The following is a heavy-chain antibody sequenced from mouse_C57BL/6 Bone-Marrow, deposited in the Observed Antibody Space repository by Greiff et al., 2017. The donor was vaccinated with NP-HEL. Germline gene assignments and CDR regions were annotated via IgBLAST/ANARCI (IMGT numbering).Heavy chain of an antibody. V-gene: IGHV1-82*01. CDR1: GYAFSSSW. J-gene: IGHJ3*01. CDR3: ASYCNPYLVG. Sequence: VQLKESGPELVKPGASVKISCKASGYAFSSSWMNWVKQRPGTGLAWIGRLYPGDGDTTYNGKFKGKATLTADKSSSTAYLQLSSLTSEDSAVYFCASYCNPYLVGWGQGTLVTVSA. CDR2: LYPGDGDT. D-gene: IGHD2-1*01.